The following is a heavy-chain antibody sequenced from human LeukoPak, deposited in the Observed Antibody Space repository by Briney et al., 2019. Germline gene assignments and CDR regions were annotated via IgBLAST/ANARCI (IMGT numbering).Heavy chain of an antibody. D-gene: IGHD3-10*01. CDR3: ARAETYYGSGTGYMDV. CDR1: GGSINSYY. Sequence: SETLSLTCTVSGGSINSYYWSWIRQPPGKGLEWIGYIYYSGSTKYNPSLKSRVTMSVDTSKNQFSLKLSSVTAADTAVYYCARAETYYGSGTGYMDVWGKGTTVTISS. CDR2: IYYSGST. J-gene: IGHJ6*03. V-gene: IGHV4-59*12.